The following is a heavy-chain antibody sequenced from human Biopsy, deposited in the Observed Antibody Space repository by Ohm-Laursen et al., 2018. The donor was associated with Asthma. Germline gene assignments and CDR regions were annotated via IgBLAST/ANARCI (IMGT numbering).Heavy chain of an antibody. D-gene: IGHD6-19*01. V-gene: IGHV3-30-3*01. CDR1: RFTYE. Sequence: SLRLSCAASRFTYEMHWVRQAPGKGLEWVAVISYDGSSIYYADSVKGRFTISRDNSKNTLSLQMNSLTAEDTAVYYCAREGVAGTHIEDWGQETLVTVSS. CDR2: ISYDGSSI. J-gene: IGHJ4*02. CDR3: AREGVAGTHIED.